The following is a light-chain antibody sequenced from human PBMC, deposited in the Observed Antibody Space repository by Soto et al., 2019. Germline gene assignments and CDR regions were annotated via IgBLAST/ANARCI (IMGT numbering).Light chain of an antibody. CDR1: QSVSSD. J-gene: IGKJ4*01. Sequence: EIVITQSPATLSVSPGESATLSCRASQSVSSDLAWYQQKPGQAPRLLIYGASTRATGIPARFSGSGSGTDFTLTISSLEPEDFAVYYCQQRSNRPLTFGGGTKVDIK. CDR3: QQRSNRPLT. CDR2: GAS. V-gene: IGKV3-11*01.